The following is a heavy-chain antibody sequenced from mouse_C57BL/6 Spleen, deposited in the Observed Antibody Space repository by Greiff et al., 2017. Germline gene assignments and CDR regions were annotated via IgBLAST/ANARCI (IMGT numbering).Heavy chain of an antibody. J-gene: IGHJ3*01. CDR1: GYTFTDYY. CDR2: INPNNGGT. CDR3: ARSYYGYGGFAY. Sequence: EVKLQQSGPELVKPGASVKISCKASGYTFTDYYMNWVKQSHGKSLEWIGAINPNNGGTSYNQKFKGKATLTVDKSSSTAYMELRSLTSEDSAVYYCARSYYGYGGFAYWGQGTLVTVSA. D-gene: IGHD2-2*01. V-gene: IGHV1-26*01.